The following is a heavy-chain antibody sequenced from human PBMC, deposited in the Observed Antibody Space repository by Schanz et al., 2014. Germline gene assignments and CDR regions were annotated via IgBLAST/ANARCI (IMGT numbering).Heavy chain of an antibody. J-gene: IGHJ4*02. Sequence: QVQLVQSAAEVKKPGSSVKVSCKASGGTFSSYTISWVRQAPGQGLEWMGRIIPILGIANYAQNFQGRVTITADKSTSTAYMELTSLRSEDTAVYYCAGAFDSSGYYFDYWGQGTLVTVSS. CDR3: AGAFDSSGYYFDY. D-gene: IGHD3-22*01. CDR1: GGTFSSYT. V-gene: IGHV1-69*02. CDR2: IIPILGIA.